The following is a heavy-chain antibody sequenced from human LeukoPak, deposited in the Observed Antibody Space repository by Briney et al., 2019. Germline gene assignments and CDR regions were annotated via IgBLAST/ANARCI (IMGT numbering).Heavy chain of an antibody. CDR1: GGSISIYY. CDR3: ALSGSYWGGWFDP. D-gene: IGHD1-26*01. CDR2: IYYSGST. V-gene: IGHV4-59*01. J-gene: IGHJ5*02. Sequence: SETLSLTCTVSGGSISIYYWSWIRQPPGKGLEWIGYIYYSGSTNYNPSLKSRVTISVDTSKNQFSLKLSSVTAADTAVYYCALSGSYWGGWFDPWGQGTLVTVSS.